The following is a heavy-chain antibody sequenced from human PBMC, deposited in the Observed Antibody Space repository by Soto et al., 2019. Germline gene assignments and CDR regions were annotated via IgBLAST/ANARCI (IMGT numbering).Heavy chain of an antibody. V-gene: IGHV4-61*01. Sequence: QVQLQESGPGLVKPSETLSLTCTVSGGSVSSASYYWSWIRQPPGKGLEWIGYIYYSGRTNYNPSLKSRVTISVDTSKNQFSLNLSSVTAADTAVYYCARDHPSYYGGNSQLEYWGQGTLVTVSS. D-gene: IGHD2-21*02. J-gene: IGHJ4*02. CDR3: ARDHPSYYGGNSQLEY. CDR1: GGSVSSASYY. CDR2: IYYSGRT.